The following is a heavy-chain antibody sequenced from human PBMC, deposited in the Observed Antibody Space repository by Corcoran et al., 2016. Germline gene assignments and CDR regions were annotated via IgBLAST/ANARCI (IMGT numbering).Heavy chain of an antibody. CDR3: ASGVAPYRGYDYYFDY. CDR2: IYSGGST. Sequence: VQLVESGGGLIQPGGSLRLSCAASGFTVSSNYMSWVRQAPGKGLEWVSVIYSGGSTYYADSVKGRFTISRDNSKNTLYLQMNSLRAEDTAVYYCASGVAPYRGYDYYFDYWGQGTLVTVSS. CDR1: GFTVSSNY. J-gene: IGHJ4*02. D-gene: IGHD5-12*01. V-gene: IGHV3-53*01.